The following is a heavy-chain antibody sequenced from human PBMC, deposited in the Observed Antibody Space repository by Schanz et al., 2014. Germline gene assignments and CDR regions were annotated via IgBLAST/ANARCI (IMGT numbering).Heavy chain of an antibody. Sequence: EVQLLESGGGLVQPGGSLKLSCAASGLIFSNYVMSWVRQAPGKGLEWVSIISGSGGNTYYADAVRGRFTISRDNAENTLYLQMNSLRAGDAAVYYCARGLIAAAGGAFDYWGQGTLVAVSA. CDR2: ISGSGGNT. V-gene: IGHV3-23*01. CDR3: ARGLIAAAGGAFDY. D-gene: IGHD6-13*01. J-gene: IGHJ4*02. CDR1: GLIFSNYV.